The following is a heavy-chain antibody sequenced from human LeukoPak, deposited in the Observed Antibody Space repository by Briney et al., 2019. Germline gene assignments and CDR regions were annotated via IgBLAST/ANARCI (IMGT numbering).Heavy chain of an antibody. J-gene: IGHJ4*02. D-gene: IGHD4-17*01. CDR2: IYSGGST. Sequence: GGSLRLSCAASGFTVSSNYTSWVRQAPGKGLEWVSVIYSGGSTYYADSVKGRFTISRDNSKNTLYLQMNSLRAEDTAVYYCARDYGDYVFDYWGQGTLVTVSS. V-gene: IGHV3-66*01. CDR3: ARDYGDYVFDY. CDR1: GFTVSSNY.